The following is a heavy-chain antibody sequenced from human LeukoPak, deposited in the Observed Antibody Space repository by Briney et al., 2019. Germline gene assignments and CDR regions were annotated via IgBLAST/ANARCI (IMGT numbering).Heavy chain of an antibody. V-gene: IGHV4-4*02. CDR2: IYHTGST. CDR3: ARDRVGATRRDYYFDY. D-gene: IGHD1-26*01. CDR1: GDSINNNNW. J-gene: IGHJ4*02. Sequence: SGTLSLTCAVSGDSINNNNWWSWVRQPPGKGLEWIGEIYHTGSTNYNPSLKSRVSISVDKSKNQFSLKLSSVTAADTAVYYCARDRVGATRRDYYFDYWGQGTLVTVSS.